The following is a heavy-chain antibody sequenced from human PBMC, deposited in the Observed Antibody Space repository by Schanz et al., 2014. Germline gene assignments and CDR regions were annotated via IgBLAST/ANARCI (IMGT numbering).Heavy chain of an antibody. D-gene: IGHD3-16*01. J-gene: IGHJ6*02. Sequence: EVQLLESGGGLVQPGGSLRLSCAASGFTFSSYAMSWVRQAPGKGLEWVSAISGSGGSTYYADSVKGRFTISRDNSKNTLYLQMSSLKSEDTALYYCTRVTISPGGHGLDVWGQGTTVTVSS. CDR3: TRVTISPGGHGLDV. CDR1: GFTFSSYA. CDR2: ISGSGGST. V-gene: IGHV3-23*01.